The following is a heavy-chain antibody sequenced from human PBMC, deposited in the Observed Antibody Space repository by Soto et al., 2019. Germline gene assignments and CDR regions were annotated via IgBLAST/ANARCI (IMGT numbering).Heavy chain of an antibody. CDR3: ARLEGLATISYYFDF. V-gene: IGHV4-39*01. J-gene: IGHJ4*02. D-gene: IGHD3-9*01. CDR1: DDSINSDKYY. CDR2: IYYRGNG. Sequence: QLQLQESGPGLVKPSETLSLTCSVSDDSINSDKYYWGWIRQPPGKGLGWIGSIYYRGNGYYNPSLQTRVTIPLDKSRSQFSLKLNSVTAADSAVYFCARLEGLATISYYFDFWGPGALVTVSS.